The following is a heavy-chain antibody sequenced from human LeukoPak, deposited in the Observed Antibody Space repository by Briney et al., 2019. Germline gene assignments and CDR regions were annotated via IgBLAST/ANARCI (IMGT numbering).Heavy chain of an antibody. CDR2: INPNSGGT. Sequence: GASVKVSCKASGYTFTGYYMHWVRQAPGQGLEWMGWINPNSGGTNYAQKFQGRVTMTRDTSISTAYMELSRLRSDDAAVYYCARPFYCSGGSCYSDFYYDMDVWGQGTTVTVSS. J-gene: IGHJ6*02. CDR1: GYTFTGYY. CDR3: ARPFYCSGGSCYSDFYYDMDV. V-gene: IGHV1-2*02. D-gene: IGHD2-15*01.